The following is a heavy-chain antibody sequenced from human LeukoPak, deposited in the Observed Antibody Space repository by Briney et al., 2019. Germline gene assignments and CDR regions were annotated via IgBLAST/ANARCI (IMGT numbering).Heavy chain of an antibody. D-gene: IGHD6-6*01. CDR3: ARHWGSSSSGYYYYGMDV. V-gene: IGHV5-10-1*01. Sequence: GESLWISCKGSGYSFTSYWISWVRQMPGKGLEWMGRIDPSDSYTNYSPSFQGHVTISADKSISTAYLQWSSLKASDTAMYYCARHWGSSSSGYYYYGMDVWGQGTTVTVSS. J-gene: IGHJ6*02. CDR1: GYSFTSYW. CDR2: IDPSDSYT.